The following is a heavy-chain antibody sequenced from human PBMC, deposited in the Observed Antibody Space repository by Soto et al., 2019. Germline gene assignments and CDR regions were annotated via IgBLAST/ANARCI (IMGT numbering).Heavy chain of an antibody. CDR3: ASGEVRGGGDV. Sequence: QVRLVQSGAEVKKPGSSVKASCKTSGGTFSTSAISWVRQAPGQGLEWMGGIIPIFGTANYAQKFQGRVSITADKSTSTAYMELSSLTSEDTAVYYCASGEVRGGGDVWGQGTTVTGSS. V-gene: IGHV1-69*06. CDR1: GGTFSTSA. J-gene: IGHJ6*02. CDR2: IIPIFGTA. D-gene: IGHD3-10*01.